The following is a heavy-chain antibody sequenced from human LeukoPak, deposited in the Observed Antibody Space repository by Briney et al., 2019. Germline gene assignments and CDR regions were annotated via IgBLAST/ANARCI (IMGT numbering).Heavy chain of an antibody. Sequence: GGSLSLSCAASWFTLSSHLMSCVPEAPGEAVVGVANIKQYGSEKYYVDSVKGRLIISGDNAKNPLYLQMNSLRAQDTAAYYCASQNVLLWFGEPFFAYWGEGTLLTVPS. CDR2: IKQYGSEK. D-gene: IGHD3-10*01. J-gene: IGHJ4*02. V-gene: IGHV3-7*01. CDR3: ASQNVLLWFGEPFFAY. CDR1: WFTLSSHL.